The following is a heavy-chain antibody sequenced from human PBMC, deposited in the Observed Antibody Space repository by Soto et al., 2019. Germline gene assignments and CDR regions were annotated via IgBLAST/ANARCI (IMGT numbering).Heavy chain of an antibody. CDR3: EVGDYYYGMDV. V-gene: IGHV4-39*01. Sequence: PSETLSLTCTVSGGSISSSSYYWGWIRQPPGKGLEWIGSIYYSGSTYYNPSLKSRVTISVDTSKNQFSLKLSSVTAADTAVYYCEVGDYYYGMDVWGQGTTVTVSS. CDR2: IYYSGST. J-gene: IGHJ6*02. CDR1: GGSISSSSYY. D-gene: IGHD3-16*01.